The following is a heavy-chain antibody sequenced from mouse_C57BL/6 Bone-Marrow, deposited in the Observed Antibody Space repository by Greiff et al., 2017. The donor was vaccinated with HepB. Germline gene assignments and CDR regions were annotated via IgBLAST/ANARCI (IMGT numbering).Heavy chain of an antibody. CDR2: ISNGGGST. D-gene: IGHD2-4*01. J-gene: IGHJ2*01. V-gene: IGHV5-12*01. Sequence: EVKLVESGGGLVQPGGSLKLSCAASGFTFSDYYMYWVRQTPEKRLESVAYISNGGGSTYYPDTVKGRFTISRDNAKNTLYLQMSRLKSEDTAMYYCARHYDYYFDYWGQGTTLTVSS. CDR3: ARHYDYYFDY. CDR1: GFTFSDYY.